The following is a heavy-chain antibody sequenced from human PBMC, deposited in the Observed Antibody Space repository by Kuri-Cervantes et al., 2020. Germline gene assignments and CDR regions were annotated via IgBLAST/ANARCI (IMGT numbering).Heavy chain of an antibody. V-gene: IGHV1-24*01. J-gene: IGHJ5*02. Sequence: ASVKVSCKVSGYTLTELSMHWVRQAPGKGLEWMGGFDPEDGETIYAQKFQGRVTMTEDTSTDTAYMELRSLRSEDTAVYYCATGQLWGSYGSGRFNWFDPWGQGTLVTVSS. CDR1: GYTLTELS. CDR2: FDPEDGET. D-gene: IGHD3-10*01. CDR3: ATGQLWGSYGSGRFNWFDP.